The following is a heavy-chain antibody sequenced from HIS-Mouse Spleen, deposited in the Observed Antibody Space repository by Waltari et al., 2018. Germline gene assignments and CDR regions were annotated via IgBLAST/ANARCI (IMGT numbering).Heavy chain of an antibody. CDR1: GGSISSSSYY. D-gene: IGHD6-13*01. Sequence: QLQLQESGPGLVKPSETLSLTCTVSGGSISSSSYYWGWLRQPPGQGLEWIGSIYYRGSTYYNPSLKSRVTISVDTSKNQFSLKLSSVPAADTAVYYWAREIPYSSSWYDWYFDLWGRGTLVTVSS. J-gene: IGHJ2*01. CDR3: AREIPYSSSWYDWYFDL. CDR2: IYYRGST. V-gene: IGHV4-39*07.